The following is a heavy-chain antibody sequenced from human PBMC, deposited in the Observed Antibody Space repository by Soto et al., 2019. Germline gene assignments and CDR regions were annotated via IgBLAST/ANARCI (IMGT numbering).Heavy chain of an antibody. D-gene: IGHD3-10*01. CDR3: ARVGRGIDY. CDR1: GFTFSSYA. V-gene: IGHV3-30-3*01. J-gene: IGHJ4*02. CDR2: ISYDGSNK. Sequence: QVQLVESGGGVVQPGRSRRLSCAASGFTFSSYAMHWVRQAPGKGLEWVAVISYDGSNKYYADSVKGRFTISRDNSKNTLYLQMNSLRAEDTAVYYCARVGRGIDYWGQGTLVTVSS.